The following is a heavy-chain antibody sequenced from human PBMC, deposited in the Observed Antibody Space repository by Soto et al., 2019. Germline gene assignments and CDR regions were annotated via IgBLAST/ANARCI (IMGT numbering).Heavy chain of an antibody. D-gene: IGHD6-13*01. CDR3: ARGSFSSSWRFDY. CDR1: GGTFSSYA. Sequence: QVQLVQSGAEVKKPGSSVKVSCKTSGGTFSSYAISWVRQAPGQGLEWMGGIDPFIDTTNYAQSFQGRVTINADKSTSTVHMELSGLRSEDTGVYYCARGSFSSSWRFDYWGQGTLVTVSS. CDR2: IDPFIDTT. V-gene: IGHV1-69*06. J-gene: IGHJ4*02.